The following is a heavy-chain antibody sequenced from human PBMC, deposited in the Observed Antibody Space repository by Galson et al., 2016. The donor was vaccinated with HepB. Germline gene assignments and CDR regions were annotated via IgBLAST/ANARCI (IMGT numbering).Heavy chain of an antibody. J-gene: IGHJ5*01. CDR3: ARVHYDYGSPSCIDS. V-gene: IGHV4-39*07. D-gene: IGHD3-10*01. Sequence: TLSLTCTVSGGSISRSSYYWGWIRQPPGKGLEWIGSIYYSGSTYYNPSLESRVTISVDTSKSQFSLKLNYVTTADTAVYYCARVHYDYGSPSCIDSWGRGILVTVS. CDR1: GGSISRSSYY. CDR2: IYYSGST.